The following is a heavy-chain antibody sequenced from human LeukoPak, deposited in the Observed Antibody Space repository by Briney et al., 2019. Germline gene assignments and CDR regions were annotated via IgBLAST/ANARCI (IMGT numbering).Heavy chain of an antibody. V-gene: IGHV3-23*01. CDR3: AKDPAPYYDIAY. D-gene: IGHD3-9*01. J-gene: IGHJ4*02. CDR2: ISGSDGST. Sequence: GGSLRLSCAASGFSFSSYAMSWVRQAPGKGLEWVSAISGSDGSTYYADSVKGRFTISRDNSKNTLYLHMNSLRAEDTAVDYCAKDPAPYYDIAYWGQGTLVTVSS. CDR1: GFSFSSYA.